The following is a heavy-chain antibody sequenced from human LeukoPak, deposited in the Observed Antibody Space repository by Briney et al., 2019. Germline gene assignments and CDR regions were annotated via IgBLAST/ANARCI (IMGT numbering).Heavy chain of an antibody. CDR1: GGSISSYY. D-gene: IGHD4-17*01. CDR2: IYYSGST. CDR3: ARGGWLDYGDYDYYYGMDV. Sequence: SETLSLTCTVSGGSISSYYWSWIRQPPGKGLEWIGYIYYSGSTNYNPSLKSRVTISVDTSKNQFSLKLSSVTAADTAVYYCARGGWLDYGDYDYYYGMDVWGQGTTVTVSS. V-gene: IGHV4-59*01. J-gene: IGHJ6*02.